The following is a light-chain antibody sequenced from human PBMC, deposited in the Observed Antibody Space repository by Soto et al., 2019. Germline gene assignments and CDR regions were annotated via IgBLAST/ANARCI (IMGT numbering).Light chain of an antibody. CDR3: QSSDSSLSGSV. Sequence: QSVLTQPPSVSGAPGQRVTISCTGSSPNIGAGYDVHWYQQFPGTAPKLLMYGNNNRPSGVPDRFSGSKSGTSASLAITGLQAEDEADYYCQSSDSSLSGSVYGGGTKVTVL. CDR1: SPNIGAGYD. J-gene: IGLJ2*01. V-gene: IGLV1-40*01. CDR2: GNN.